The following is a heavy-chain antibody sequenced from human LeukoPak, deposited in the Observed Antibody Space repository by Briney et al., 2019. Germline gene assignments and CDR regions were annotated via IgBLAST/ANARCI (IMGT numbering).Heavy chain of an antibody. CDR2: INVYNGNT. J-gene: IGHJ6*03. Sequence: GASVKVSCKASGYTFTTSGINWVRQAPGQGLEWMGCINVYNGNTNYAQKFQGRITMTRDTSTSTAYMELRSLKSDDTAVYYCARVRSGAGRYYYYYMDVWGKGTTVTVSS. D-gene: IGHD6-19*01. CDR1: GYTFTTSG. V-gene: IGHV1-18*01. CDR3: ARVRSGAGRYYYYYMDV.